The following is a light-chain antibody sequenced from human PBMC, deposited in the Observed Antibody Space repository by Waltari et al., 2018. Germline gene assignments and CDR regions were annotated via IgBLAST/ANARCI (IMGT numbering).Light chain of an antibody. Sequence: SYELTQPSSVSVSPGQTAKITCPGDVLTKNYARWLQQKPGQAPVLMIYKDSERPSRIPERFSGSSSGATVTLTITGAQVEDEADYYCYSSTDNSGIFGGGTTLTVL. CDR2: KDS. CDR3: YSSTDNSGI. CDR1: VLTKNY. V-gene: IGLV3-27*01. J-gene: IGLJ2*01.